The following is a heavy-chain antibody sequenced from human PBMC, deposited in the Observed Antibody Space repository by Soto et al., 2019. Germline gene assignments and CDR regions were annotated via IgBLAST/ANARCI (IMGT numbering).Heavy chain of an antibody. CDR3: AREGRGGYSYGFFDY. V-gene: IGHV4-59*01. D-gene: IGHD5-18*01. CDR1: GGSIRSYY. Sequence: SETLSLTCTVSGGSIRSYYWSWIRQPPGKGLEWIGYIYYSGSTNYNPSLKSRVTISVDTSKNQFSLKLSSVTAADTAVYYCAREGRGGYSYGFFDYWGQGTLVTVSS. CDR2: IYYSGST. J-gene: IGHJ4*02.